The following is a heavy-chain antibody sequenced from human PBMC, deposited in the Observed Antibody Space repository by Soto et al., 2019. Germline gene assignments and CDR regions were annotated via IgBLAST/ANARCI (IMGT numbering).Heavy chain of an antibody. V-gene: IGHV1-69*01. CDR1: GGTFSSYA. Sequence: QVQLVQSGAEVKKPGSSVKVSCKASGGTFSSYAISWVRQAPGQWLEWMGGIIPIYGSANYAQKCQGRVTITADESTSTAYMELSSMRSEDTAVYYCARSQGSSTSLEIYYYYYYGMDVWGQGTTVTVSS. D-gene: IGHD2-2*01. CDR3: ARSQGSSTSLEIYYYYYYGMDV. J-gene: IGHJ6*02. CDR2: IIPIYGSA.